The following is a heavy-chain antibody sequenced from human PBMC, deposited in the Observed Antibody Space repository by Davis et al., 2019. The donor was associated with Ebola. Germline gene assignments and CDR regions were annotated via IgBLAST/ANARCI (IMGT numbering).Heavy chain of an antibody. CDR2: IVVGSGNT. CDR1: GGTFSSYA. J-gene: IGHJ6*02. CDR3: ARAGTIFGVVIHTNYYYYGMDV. Sequence: AASVKVSCKASGGTFSSYAISWVRQARGQRLEWIGWIVVGSGNTNYAQKFQERVTITRDMSTSTAYMELSSLRSEDTAVYYCARAGTIFGVVIHTNYYYYGMDVWGQGTTVTVSS. D-gene: IGHD3-3*01. V-gene: IGHV1-58*02.